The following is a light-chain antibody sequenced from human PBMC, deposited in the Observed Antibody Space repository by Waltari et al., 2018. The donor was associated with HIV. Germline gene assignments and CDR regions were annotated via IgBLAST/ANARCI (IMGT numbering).Light chain of an antibody. V-gene: IGLV2-8*01. CDR1: RRDVGGYNY. CDR2: EVY. J-gene: IGLJ2*01. Sequence: QSALTQPPSASGSTGQSVTISCTGTRRDVGGYNYVSWYKHHPGGAPKVVIFEVYKRPSGVPDRLSGSKSGNTASLTVSGLQAEDEATYYCASYAGRNNLVFGGGTKLTVL. CDR3: ASYAGRNNLV.